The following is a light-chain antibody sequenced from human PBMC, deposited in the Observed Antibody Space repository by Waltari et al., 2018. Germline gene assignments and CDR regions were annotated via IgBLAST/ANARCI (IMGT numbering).Light chain of an antibody. J-gene: IGKJ2*01. V-gene: IGKV3-20*01. CDR2: GAS. CDR3: QQYGSSPRYT. Sequence: EIVLMQSPCTLSLSPGEKATLSCRASQSVSSSYLAWYQQKPGQAPRLLIYGASSRATGIPDRFSGSGSGTDFTLTISRLEPEDFAVYYCQQYGSSPRYTFGQGTKLEIK. CDR1: QSVSSSY.